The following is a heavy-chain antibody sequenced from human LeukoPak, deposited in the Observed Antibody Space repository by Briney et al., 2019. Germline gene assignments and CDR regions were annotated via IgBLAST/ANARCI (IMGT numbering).Heavy chain of an antibody. J-gene: IGHJ4*02. CDR3: ARGPARGCSYGYYFDY. Sequence: SETLSLTCAVYGGSFSGYYWSWIRQPPGKGLEWIGEINHSGSTNYNPSLKSRVTISVDTPKNQFSLKLSSVTAADTAVYYCARGPARGCSYGYYFDYWGQGTLVTVSS. CDR2: INHSGST. CDR1: GGSFSGYY. D-gene: IGHD5-18*01. V-gene: IGHV4-34*01.